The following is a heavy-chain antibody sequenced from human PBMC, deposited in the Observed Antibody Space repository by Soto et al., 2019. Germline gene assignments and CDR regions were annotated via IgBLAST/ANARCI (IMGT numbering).Heavy chain of an antibody. J-gene: IGHJ6*02. V-gene: IGHV1-69*12. Sequence: QVQLVQSGAEVKKPGSSVKVSCKASGGTFSSYAISWVRQAPGQGLEWMGGIIPIFGTANYAQKFQGRVTITADESTSTAYMELSSLRSEDTAVYYCARGLGYYDFWSGYYNWAGGMDVWGQGTTVTVSS. CDR2: IIPIFGTA. D-gene: IGHD3-3*01. CDR3: ARGLGYYDFWSGYYNWAGGMDV. CDR1: GGTFSSYA.